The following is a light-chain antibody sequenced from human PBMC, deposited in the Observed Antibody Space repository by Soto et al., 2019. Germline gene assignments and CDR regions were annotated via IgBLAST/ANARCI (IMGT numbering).Light chain of an antibody. Sequence: DIQMTQSPSTLSASVGDRVTITCRASQSISSWLAWYQQKPGKTPKLLIYDVSTLESGVPSRFGGSGSGTEFTLTISSLQPEDFATYYCQQYNSHSPWTFGQGTKVEIK. V-gene: IGKV1-5*01. CDR3: QQYNSHSPWT. CDR1: QSISSW. CDR2: DVS. J-gene: IGKJ1*01.